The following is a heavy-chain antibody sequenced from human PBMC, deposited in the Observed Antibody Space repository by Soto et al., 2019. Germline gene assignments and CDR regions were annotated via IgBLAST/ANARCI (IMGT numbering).Heavy chain of an antibody. Sequence: QITLKESGPTLVIPTQTLTLTCTFSGFSLNTRGVGVGWIRQPPGKALEWVALIHWDDEKRYSPSLRNTLTITKDTSKTQVVLIMTNMDPVDTATFYCAYSPFVLVSGWNFDFWGQGILVTVSS. D-gene: IGHD6-19*01. CDR1: GFSLNTRGVG. CDR3: AYSPFVLVSGWNFDF. V-gene: IGHV2-5*02. CDR2: IHWDDEK. J-gene: IGHJ4*02.